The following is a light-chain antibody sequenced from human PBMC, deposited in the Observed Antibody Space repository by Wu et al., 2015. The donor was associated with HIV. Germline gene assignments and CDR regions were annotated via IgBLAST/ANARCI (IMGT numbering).Light chain of an antibody. Sequence: DIQMTQSPSTLSASVGDRVTITCRASQGINPYLVWYQQKPGKAPKLLIYAASTLQSGVPSRFSGSVSGTEFTLTVSSLQSDDFATXYCQQLSNFPFTFGPG. CDR3: QQLSNFPFT. CDR2: AAS. CDR1: QGINPY. J-gene: IGKJ3*01. V-gene: IGKV1-9*01.